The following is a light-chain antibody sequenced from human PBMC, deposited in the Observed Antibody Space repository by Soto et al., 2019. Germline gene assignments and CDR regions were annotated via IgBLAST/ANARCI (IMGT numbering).Light chain of an antibody. Sequence: LTQSASVSGSPGQSITISCTGTSSDVGNYNYVSWYQQHPGGVPKLIIFNVNNRPSGVSNRFSGSKSGNTASLTISGLQAEDEADYYCSSFTSSTTYVFGTGTKVTVL. CDR1: SSDVGNYNY. CDR3: SSFTSSTTYV. CDR2: NVN. J-gene: IGLJ1*01. V-gene: IGLV2-14*01.